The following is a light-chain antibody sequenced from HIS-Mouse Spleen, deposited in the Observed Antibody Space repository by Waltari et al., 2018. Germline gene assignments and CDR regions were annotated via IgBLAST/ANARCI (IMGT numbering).Light chain of an antibody. CDR1: QSISSY. CDR3: QQSYSTPNT. CDR2: AAS. V-gene: IGKV1-39*01. J-gene: IGKJ2*01. Sequence: DIQMTQSPSSLSASVGDRFTITCRASQSISSYLNWYQQKPGKAPKLLIHAASSLQSGVPSRFSGSGSGTDFTLTISSLQPEDFATYYCQQSYSTPNTFGQGTKLEIK.